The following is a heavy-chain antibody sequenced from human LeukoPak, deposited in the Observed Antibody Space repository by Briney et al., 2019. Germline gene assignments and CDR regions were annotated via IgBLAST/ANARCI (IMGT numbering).Heavy chain of an antibody. Sequence: SETLSLTCTVSGVSISSYYWSWIRQPPGKGLEWIGSIYTTGDTRYNPSLKSRVTISVDTSKNQSSLKLSSVTAADTAVYYCARATPVGGVRFDYWGQGTLVTVSS. J-gene: IGHJ4*02. CDR2: IYTTGDT. CDR3: ARATPVGGVRFDY. V-gene: IGHV4-4*09. CDR1: GVSISSYY. D-gene: IGHD3-16*01.